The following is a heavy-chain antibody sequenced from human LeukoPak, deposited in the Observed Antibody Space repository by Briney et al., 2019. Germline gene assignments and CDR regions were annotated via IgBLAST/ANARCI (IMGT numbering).Heavy chain of an antibody. V-gene: IGHV3-7*01. CDR3: ARGVRGGTQYDAFDV. J-gene: IGHJ3*01. CDR1: RFTFSNFW. Sequence: PGGSLRLSCAASRFTFSNFWMHWVRQAPGKGLQWVANIKQDGTNACYVDSVKGRFNISRDNAKNSVYLQMNSLRVEDTAVYYCARGVRGGTQYDAFDVWGQGTMVTVSP. D-gene: IGHD1-7*01. CDR2: IKQDGTNA.